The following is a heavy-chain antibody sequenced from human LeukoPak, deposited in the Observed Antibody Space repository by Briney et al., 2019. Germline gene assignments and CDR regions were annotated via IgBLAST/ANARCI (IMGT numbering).Heavy chain of an antibody. CDR2: IYYSGST. CDR1: GGSISSHY. J-gene: IGHJ4*02. Sequence: SETLSLTCTVSGGSISSHYWSWIRQPPGKGLEWIGYIYYSGSTNYNPSLKSRVTISVDTSKNQFSLKLSSVTAADTAVYYCARDLERYYFDYWGQGTLVTVSS. V-gene: IGHV4-59*11. D-gene: IGHD1-1*01. CDR3: ARDLERYYFDY.